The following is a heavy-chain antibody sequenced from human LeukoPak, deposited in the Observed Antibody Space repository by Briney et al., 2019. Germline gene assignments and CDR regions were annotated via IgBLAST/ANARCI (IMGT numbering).Heavy chain of an antibody. D-gene: IGHD1-26*01. V-gene: IGHV3-7*03. Sequence: GGSLRLSCAASGFTFSGHWMTWVRQAPGKGLEWVANIKEDGSKKNYVDSVKGRFTISRDNAKNSLYLQMTSLRAEDTAMYYCVRDKIVGATLFDYWGQGTLVTVSS. CDR3: VRDKIVGATLFDY. CDR2: IKEDGSKK. J-gene: IGHJ4*02. CDR1: GFTFSGHW.